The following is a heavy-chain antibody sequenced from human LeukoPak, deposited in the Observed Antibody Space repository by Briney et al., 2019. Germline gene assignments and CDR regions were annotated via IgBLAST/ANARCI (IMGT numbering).Heavy chain of an antibody. Sequence: SSETLSLTCTVSGGSISNNYWSWIRQPPGKGLEWIGYIYYSGSTNYNPSLKSRVTISIDTSKNQFSLKLSSVTAADTAVYYCAREGPWFDPWGQGTLVTVSS. J-gene: IGHJ5*02. CDR3: AREGPWFDP. V-gene: IGHV4-59*12. CDR2: IYYSGST. CDR1: GGSISNNY.